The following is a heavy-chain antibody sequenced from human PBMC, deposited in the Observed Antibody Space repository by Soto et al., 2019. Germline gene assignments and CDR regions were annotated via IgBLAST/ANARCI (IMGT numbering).Heavy chain of an antibody. J-gene: IGHJ4*02. D-gene: IGHD3-16*01. CDR3: TGGGVSSRPGY. Sequence: PGGSLRLSCAASGFTFNNYAMNWVRQAPGKGLEWVATISGPSGSMYYADSVRGRFTISRDNAKNSLYLQMNSLRAEDTAIYYCTGGGVSSRPGYWGQGTLVTVSS. CDR1: GFTFNNYA. V-gene: IGHV3-23*01. CDR2: ISGPSGSM.